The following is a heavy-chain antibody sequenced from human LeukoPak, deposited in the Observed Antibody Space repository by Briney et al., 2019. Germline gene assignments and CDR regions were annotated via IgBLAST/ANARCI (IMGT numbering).Heavy chain of an antibody. J-gene: IGHJ3*02. CDR1: GYTFTSYG. D-gene: IGHD6-13*01. Sequence: ASVKVSCKASGYTFTSYGISWVRQAPGQGLEWMGWISAYNGNTNYAQKLQGRATMTTDTSTSTAYMELRSLRSDDTAVYYCARDKAAGIVKDAFDISGQGTMVTVSS. CDR2: ISAYNGNT. CDR3: ARDKAAGIVKDAFDI. V-gene: IGHV1-18*01.